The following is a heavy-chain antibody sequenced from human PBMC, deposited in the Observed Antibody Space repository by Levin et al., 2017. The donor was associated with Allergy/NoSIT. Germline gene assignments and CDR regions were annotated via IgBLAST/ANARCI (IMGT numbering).Heavy chain of an antibody. CDR3: ARDRDQLRFLEWFPVYYYGMDV. CDR1: GFTFSSYS. V-gene: IGHV3-48*01. CDR2: ISSSSSTI. J-gene: IGHJ6*02. Sequence: GGSLRLSCAASGFTFSSYSMNWVRQAPGKGLEWVSYISSSSSTIYYADSVKGRFTISRDNAKNSLYLQMNSLRAEDTAVYYCARDRDQLRFLEWFPVYYYGMDVWGQGTTVTVSS. D-gene: IGHD3-3*01.